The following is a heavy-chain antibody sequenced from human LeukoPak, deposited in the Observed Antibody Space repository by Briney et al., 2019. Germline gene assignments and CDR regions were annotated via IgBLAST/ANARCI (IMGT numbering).Heavy chain of an antibody. D-gene: IGHD3-10*01. J-gene: IGHJ4*02. CDR3: ARGDDSGSYFPFDY. CDR1: GGSFSGYY. V-gene: IGHV4-34*01. Sequence: SETLSLTCAVYGGSFSGYYWSWIRQPPGKGLEWIGEINHSGSTNYNPSLKSRVTISVDTSKNQFSLKQSSVTAADTAVYYCARGDDSGSYFPFDYWGQGTLVTVSS. CDR2: INHSGST.